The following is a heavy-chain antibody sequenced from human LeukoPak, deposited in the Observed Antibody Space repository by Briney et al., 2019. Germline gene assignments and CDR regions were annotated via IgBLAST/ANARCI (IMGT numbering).Heavy chain of an antibody. CDR2: ITAGDGNT. J-gene: IGHJ4*02. CDR3: ARRVDGSGSSSPVYYFDY. V-gene: IGHV1-3*01. CDR1: GYTFTSYA. Sequence: ASVKVSCKASGYTFTSYAMNWVRQAPGQRLEWMGWITAGDGNTKYSQKFQGRVTFTRDTSASTAYMELSSLRSEDTAVYYCARRVDGSGSSSPVYYFDYWGQGTLVTVSS. D-gene: IGHD3-10*01.